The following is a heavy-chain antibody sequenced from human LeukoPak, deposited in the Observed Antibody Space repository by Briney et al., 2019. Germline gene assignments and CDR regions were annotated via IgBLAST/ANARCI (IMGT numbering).Heavy chain of an antibody. Sequence: SETLSLTCTVSGGSISSYYWSWIRQPPGKGLEWIGYIYYSGSTNYNPSLKSRVTISVDTSKNQLSLKLSSVTAADTAVYHCARGRCTSASCNTVDAFDIWGQGTMVTVSS. J-gene: IGHJ3*02. CDR2: IYYSGST. V-gene: IGHV4-59*12. D-gene: IGHD2-2*02. CDR1: GGSISSYY. CDR3: ARGRCTSASCNTVDAFDI.